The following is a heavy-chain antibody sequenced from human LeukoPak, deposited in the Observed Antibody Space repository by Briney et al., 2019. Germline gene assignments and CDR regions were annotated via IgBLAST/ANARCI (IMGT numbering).Heavy chain of an antibody. CDR1: GGSISSGGYY. D-gene: IGHD1-26*01. Sequence: SQTLSLTCTVSGGSISSGGYYWSWIRQPPGKGLEWIGYIYHSGSTYYSPSLKSRVTISVDRSKNQFSLKLSSVTAADTAVYYCARDVSGGANDHWGQGTLVTVSS. J-gene: IGHJ4*02. V-gene: IGHV4-30-2*01. CDR2: IYHSGST. CDR3: ARDVSGGANDH.